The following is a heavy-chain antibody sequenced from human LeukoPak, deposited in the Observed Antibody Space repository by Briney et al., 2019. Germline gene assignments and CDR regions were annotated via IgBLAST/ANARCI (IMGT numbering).Heavy chain of an antibody. V-gene: IGHV1-46*01. CDR3: ASESGGTYYYDSSGYYGH. J-gene: IGHJ4*02. Sequence: ASVKVSCKASGYTFTSYYMHWVRQAPGQGLEWMGIINPSSGSTSYAQKFQGRVTMTRDTSTSTVYMELSSLRSEDTAVYYCASESGGTYYYDSSGYYGHWGQGTLVTVSS. D-gene: IGHD3-22*01. CDR1: GYTFTSYY. CDR2: INPSSGST.